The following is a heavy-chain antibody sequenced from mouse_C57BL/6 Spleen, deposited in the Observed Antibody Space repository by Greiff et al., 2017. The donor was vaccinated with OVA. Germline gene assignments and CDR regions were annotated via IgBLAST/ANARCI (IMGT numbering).Heavy chain of an antibody. J-gene: IGHJ1*03. Sequence: QVQLQQPGAELVMPGASVKMSCKASGYTFTSYWMPWVKQRPGQGLEWIGEIDPYDSYTNYNQKFKGKSTLTVDKSSSTSYRQLSNLTSEDSAVYYCARSEGYYGSSYRYFDVWGTGTTVTGSS. CDR2: IDPYDSYT. V-gene: IGHV1-69*01. D-gene: IGHD1-1*01. CDR1: GYTFTSYW. CDR3: ARSEGYYGSSYRYFDV.